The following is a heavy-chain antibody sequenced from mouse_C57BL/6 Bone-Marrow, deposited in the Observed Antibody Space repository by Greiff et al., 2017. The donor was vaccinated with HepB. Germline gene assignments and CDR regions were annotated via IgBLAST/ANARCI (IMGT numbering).Heavy chain of an antibody. V-gene: IGHV1-76*01. CDR2: IYPGSGNT. CDR3: AREGSGDFDY. Sequence: VQLQESGAELVRPGASVKLSCKASGYTFTDYYINWVKQRPGQGLEWIARIYPGSGNTYYNEKFKGKATLTAEKSSSTAYMQLSSLTSEDSAVYFCAREGSGDFDYWGQGTTLTVSS. D-gene: IGHD3-2*02. CDR1: GYTFTDYY. J-gene: IGHJ2*01.